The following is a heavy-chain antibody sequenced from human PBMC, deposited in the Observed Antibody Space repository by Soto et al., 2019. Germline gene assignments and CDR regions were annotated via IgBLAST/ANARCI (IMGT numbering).Heavy chain of an antibody. V-gene: IGHV1-18*01. J-gene: IGHJ4*02. CDR1: GYTFTSYG. Sequence: ASVKVSCKASGYTFTSYGISWVLQAPGEGLEWVGWINTSNDNKLYAQKLQGRLTLTTDTSTSTAYMDLTTLRSDDTAVYFCARDPGAASFDFWAQGTLVTVSS. CDR3: ARDPGAASFDF. D-gene: IGHD2-15*01. CDR2: INTSNDNK.